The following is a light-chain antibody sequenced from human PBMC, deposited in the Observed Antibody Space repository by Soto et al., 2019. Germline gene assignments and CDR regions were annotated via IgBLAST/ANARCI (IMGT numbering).Light chain of an antibody. V-gene: IGKV3-20*01. CDR2: GAS. CDR3: PRYGGSSLYT. Sequence: EIVLTQSPGTLSLSPGERATLSCRASQSVSSSYLGWYQQKPGQAPRLLIYGASSRATGIPDRFSGSVSGTDFTLTIGRLEAEDFAVYYCPRYGGSSLYTCGQGTKREIK. J-gene: IGKJ2*01. CDR1: QSVSSSY.